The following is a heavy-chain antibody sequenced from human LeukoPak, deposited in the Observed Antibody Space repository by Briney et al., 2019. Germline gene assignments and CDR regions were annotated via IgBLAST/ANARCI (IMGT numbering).Heavy chain of an antibody. J-gene: IGHJ4*02. D-gene: IGHD6-13*01. Sequence: GGSLRLSRAASGFTFSSYGMHWVREAPGKALEGVAFIRYDGSNKYYADSVKGRFTISRDNSKNTLYLQMNSLRAEDTAVYYCAKVYSSSWYHLDYWGQGTLVTVSS. V-gene: IGHV3-30*02. CDR1: GFTFSSYG. CDR2: IRYDGSNK. CDR3: AKVYSSSWYHLDY.